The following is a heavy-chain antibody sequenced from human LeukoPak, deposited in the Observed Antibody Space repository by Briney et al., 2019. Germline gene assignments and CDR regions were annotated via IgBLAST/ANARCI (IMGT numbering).Heavy chain of an antibody. D-gene: IGHD5-18*01. Sequence: GGSLRLSCAASGFTFSSYSMNWVRQAPGKGLEWVSFISSRSSTIYYADSVKGRFTISRDNAKDSLSLQMNSLRDEDTAVYYCARLRDTSMAHSYDALDTWGQGTTVTVSS. J-gene: IGHJ6*02. CDR3: ARLRDTSMAHSYDALDT. CDR1: GFTFSSYS. V-gene: IGHV3-48*02. CDR2: ISSRSSTI.